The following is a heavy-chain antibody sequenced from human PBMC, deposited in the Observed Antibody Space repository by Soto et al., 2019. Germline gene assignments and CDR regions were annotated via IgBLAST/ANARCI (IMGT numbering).Heavy chain of an antibody. J-gene: IGHJ3*02. CDR2: ISSSGSTI. CDR3: ASISLDSSPDLAFDI. Sequence: GGSLRLSCAASGFTFSSYEMNWVRQAPGKGLEWVSYISSSGSTIYYADSVKGRFTISRDNAKNSLYLQMNSLRAEDTAVYYCASISLDSSPDLAFDIWGQGTMVTVSS. D-gene: IGHD6-13*01. V-gene: IGHV3-48*03. CDR1: GFTFSSYE.